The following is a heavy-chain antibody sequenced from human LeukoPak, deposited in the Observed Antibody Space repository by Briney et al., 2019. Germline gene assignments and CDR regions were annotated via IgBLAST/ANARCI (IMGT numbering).Heavy chain of an antibody. CDR2: ISGSGGST. J-gene: IGHJ4*02. D-gene: IGHD3-22*01. CDR1: GFTFRTYA. Sequence: GSLRLSCAASGFTFRTYAMSWVRQAPGKGLEWVSGISGSGGSTYYADSVKGRFTISRDNSKNTLYLQMNSLRAEDTAVYYCAKSSGYQPRYFDYWGQGTLVTVSS. CDR3: AKSSGYQPRYFDY. V-gene: IGHV3-23*01.